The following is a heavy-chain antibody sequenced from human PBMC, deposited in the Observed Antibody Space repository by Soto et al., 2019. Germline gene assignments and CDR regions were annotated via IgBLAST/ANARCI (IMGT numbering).Heavy chain of an antibody. Sequence: ASVKVSCKASGYTFTSYYMHWVRQAPGQGLEWMGIINPSGGSTSYAQKFQGRVTMTRDTSTSTVYMELNSLRAEDTAVYYCARGILRYYYGMDVWGQGTTVTVSS. CDR3: ARGILRYYYGMDV. CDR2: INPSGGST. V-gene: IGHV1-46*01. CDR1: GYTFTSYY. D-gene: IGHD3-10*01. J-gene: IGHJ6*02.